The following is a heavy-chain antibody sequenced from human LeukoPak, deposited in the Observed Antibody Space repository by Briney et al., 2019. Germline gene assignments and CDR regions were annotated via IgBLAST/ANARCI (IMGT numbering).Heavy chain of an antibody. CDR1: GYSFTGHY. V-gene: IGHV1-2*02. J-gene: IGHJ3*02. Sequence: ASVKVSCKASGYSFTGHYMHWVRQAPGQGLEWMGWINPNSGGTNYARKFQGRVTMTRDTSISTAYMELSRLTSDDTAVYYCARDYYDSSGGALDIWGQGTMVTVSS. CDR3: ARDYYDSSGGALDI. D-gene: IGHD3-22*01. CDR2: INPNSGGT.